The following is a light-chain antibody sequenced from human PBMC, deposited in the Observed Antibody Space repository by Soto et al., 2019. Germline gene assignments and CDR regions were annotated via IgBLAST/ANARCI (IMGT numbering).Light chain of an antibody. Sequence: EIVMTQSAFTLSMSAGERATLSWRAGESVSSNLAWYQQKPGQAPRLLIYGASTRATGIPARFSGSLYGTEFTLTISSLQSEDFAVYYCQQYNNWPRTFGQGTKVDIK. CDR3: QQYNNWPRT. V-gene: IGKV3-15*01. J-gene: IGKJ1*01. CDR2: GAS. CDR1: ESVSSN.